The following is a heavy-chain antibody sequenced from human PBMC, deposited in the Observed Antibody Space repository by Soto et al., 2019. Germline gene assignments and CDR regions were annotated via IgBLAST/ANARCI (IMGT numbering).Heavy chain of an antibody. CDR1: GYSFTRYW. CDR2: IYPGDSDT. J-gene: IGHJ4*02. V-gene: IGHV5-51*01. D-gene: IGHD3-22*01. CDR3: ARLEYYDNSNYKYFDY. Sequence: EVQLVQSGAEVKKPGESLKISCEGSGYSFTRYWIAWVRQMPGKGLEWMGIIYPGDSDTIYSPSFQGQVSISADKSISTAYLQWSSLKASDTAMYYCARLEYYDNSNYKYFDYWGQGTQVTVSP.